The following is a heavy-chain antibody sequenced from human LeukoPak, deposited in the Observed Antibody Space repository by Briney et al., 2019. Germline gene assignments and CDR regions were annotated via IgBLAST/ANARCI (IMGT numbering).Heavy chain of an antibody. CDR2: INPNSGGT. CDR3: ARGHYDSSGTAFDI. Sequence: ASVKVSCKASGYTFTGYYMHWVRQAPGQGLEWMGWINPNSGGTNYAQKFQGRVTMTRDTSISTAYMELSRLRSEDTAVYYCARGHYDSSGTAFDIWGQGTMVTVSS. J-gene: IGHJ3*02. D-gene: IGHD3-22*01. V-gene: IGHV1-2*02. CDR1: GYTFTGYY.